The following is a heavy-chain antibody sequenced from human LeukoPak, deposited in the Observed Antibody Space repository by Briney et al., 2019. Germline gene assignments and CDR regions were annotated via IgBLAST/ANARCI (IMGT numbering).Heavy chain of an antibody. CDR1: GHTFTGYY. Sequence: ASVKPSCYASGHTFTGYYMHWGRGAPGHRLGGRSGINANSGGKNFAQKIEGWVTMTEDPSISTAYMERSRLRSDDTAVYYCARDGRAYYDILTGYYHFDFWGQGTLVTVSS. D-gene: IGHD3-9*01. CDR3: ARDGRAYYDILTGYYHFDF. V-gene: IGHV1-2*04. CDR2: INANSGGK. J-gene: IGHJ4*02.